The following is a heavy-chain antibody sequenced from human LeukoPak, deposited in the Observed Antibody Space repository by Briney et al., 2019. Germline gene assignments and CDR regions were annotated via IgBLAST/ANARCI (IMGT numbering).Heavy chain of an antibody. V-gene: IGHV4-4*07. CDR2: ISPTGST. J-gene: IGHJ4*02. Sequence: PSETLSLTCTVSRVSITPHYWSWIRQSAGKGLDWIGRISPTGSTNYNPSLNSRVTMSVDTSKNQLSLTLNSVTAADTAVYYCAREVEMATQFDYWGQGTLVTVSS. CDR1: RVSITPHY. D-gene: IGHD5-24*01. CDR3: AREVEMATQFDY.